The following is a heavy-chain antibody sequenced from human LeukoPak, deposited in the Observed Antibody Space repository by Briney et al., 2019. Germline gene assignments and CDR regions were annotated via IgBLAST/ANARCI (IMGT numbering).Heavy chain of an antibody. J-gene: IGHJ5*02. CDR2: IHDSGST. Sequence: SETLSLTCAVSGDSISSGGYAWSWIRQTSGKGLEWIAYIHDSGSTYYNPSLKSRVSISVDTSKNQFSVKLNSVTAADTAVYYCARVAAAAGNNWFDPWGQGTLVTVSS. V-gene: IGHV4-30-4*07. D-gene: IGHD6-13*01. CDR1: GDSISSGGYA. CDR3: ARVAAAAGNNWFDP.